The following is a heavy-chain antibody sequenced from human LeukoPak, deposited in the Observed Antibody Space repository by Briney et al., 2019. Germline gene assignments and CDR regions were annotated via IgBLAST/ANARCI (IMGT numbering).Heavy chain of an antibody. CDR1: GFTFSSYW. V-gene: IGHV3-74*01. D-gene: IGHD5-12*01. J-gene: IGHJ4*02. CDR2: INTDGPST. Sequence: PGGSLRLSCAASGFTFSSYWMHWVRQAPGKGLVWVSRINTDGPSTTNADAVKGRFTISRDNAKNTVYLQMNSLRVKDTAVYYCTRDCGTSGCDYWGQGTLVTVSS. CDR3: TRDCGTSGCDY.